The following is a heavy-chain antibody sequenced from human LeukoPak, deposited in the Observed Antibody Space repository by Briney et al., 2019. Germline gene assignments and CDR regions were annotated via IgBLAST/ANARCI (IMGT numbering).Heavy chain of an antibody. CDR3: ARDGKDSSGWRYYYYHGMDV. D-gene: IGHD6-19*01. V-gene: IGHV4-39*07. CDR2: IYYSGST. Sequence: SETLSLTCTVSGGSISSSSYYWGWIRQPPGKGLEWIGSIYYSGSTYYNPSLKSRVTISVDTSKNQFSLKLSSVTAADTAVYYCARDGKDSSGWRYYYYHGMDVWGQGTTVTVSS. CDR1: GGSISSSSYY. J-gene: IGHJ6*02.